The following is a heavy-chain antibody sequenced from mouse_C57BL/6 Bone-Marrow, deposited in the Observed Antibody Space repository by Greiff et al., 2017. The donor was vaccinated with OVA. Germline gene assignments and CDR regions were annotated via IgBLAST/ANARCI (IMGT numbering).Heavy chain of an antibody. V-gene: IGHV14-4*01. Sequence: EVKLMESGAELVRPGASVKLSCTASGFNIKDDYMHWVKQRPEQGLEWIGWIDPENGDTEYASKFQGKATITADTSSNTAYLQLSSLTSEDTAVYYCTTEAIVTSYRLVIDVWGTGTTVTVSS. J-gene: IGHJ1*03. CDR2: IDPENGDT. CDR3: TTEAIVTSYRLVIDV. D-gene: IGHD2-5*01. CDR1: GFNIKDDY.